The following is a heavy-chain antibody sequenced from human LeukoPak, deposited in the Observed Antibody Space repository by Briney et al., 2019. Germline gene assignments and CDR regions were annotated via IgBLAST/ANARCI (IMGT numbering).Heavy chain of an antibody. CDR2: IIPILGIA. CDR1: GGTFSSYA. V-gene: IGHV1-69*04. J-gene: IGHJ4*02. CDR3: ARLDYGDRSLDY. Sequence: GASVKVSCKASGGTFSSYAISWVRQAPGQGLEWMGRIIPILGIANYAQKFQGRVTITADKSTSTAYMELSSLRSEDTAVYYCARLDYGDRSLDYWGQGTLVTVSS. D-gene: IGHD4-17*01.